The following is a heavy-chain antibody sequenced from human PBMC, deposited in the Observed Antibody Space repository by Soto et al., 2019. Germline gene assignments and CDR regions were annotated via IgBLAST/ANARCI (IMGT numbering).Heavy chain of an antibody. CDR3: ARDDIPGIAVAIYGMDV. CDR1: GFTFSSYG. D-gene: IGHD6-19*01. J-gene: IGHJ6*02. V-gene: IGHV3-33*01. Sequence: SLRLSCAASGFTFSSYGMHWVRQAPGKGLDWVAVIWYDESNIYYADSVKGRFTISRDNSKNTLFLQINSLRAEDTAVYYCARDDIPGIAVAIYGMDVWGQGTTVTVSS. CDR2: IWYDESNI.